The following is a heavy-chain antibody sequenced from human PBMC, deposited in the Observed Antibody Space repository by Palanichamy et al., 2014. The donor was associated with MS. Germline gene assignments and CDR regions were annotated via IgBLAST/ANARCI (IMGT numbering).Heavy chain of an antibody. D-gene: IGHD3-3*01. CDR1: GCTFSTYW. Sequence: DVQLVRSGAEVKKPGESLKISCKGSGCTFSTYWIGWVRQMPGKGLEWMGIIYPGGSTARYNPSFQGQVTISVDKSISAAYLQWSSLKASDTAMYYCSRHTDSGVGALGEYWGQGTLVTVSS. CDR3: SRHTDSGVGALGEY. J-gene: IGHJ4*02. V-gene: IGHV5-51*01. CDR2: IYPGGSTA.